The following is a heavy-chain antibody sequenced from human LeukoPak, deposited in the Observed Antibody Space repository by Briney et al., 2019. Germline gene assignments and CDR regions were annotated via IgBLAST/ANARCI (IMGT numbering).Heavy chain of an antibody. CDR1: GGTFSSYA. J-gene: IGHJ6*03. Sequence: SVKVSCKASGGTFSSYAISWVRQAPGQGLEWMGGIIPIFGTANYAQKFQGRVTITADESTSTAYMELSSLRSEDTAVYYCAREAEQYYYGSGSQSYYYYMDVWGKGTTVAVSS. CDR3: AREAEQYYYGSGSQSYYYYMDV. V-gene: IGHV1-69*13. D-gene: IGHD3-10*01. CDR2: IIPIFGTA.